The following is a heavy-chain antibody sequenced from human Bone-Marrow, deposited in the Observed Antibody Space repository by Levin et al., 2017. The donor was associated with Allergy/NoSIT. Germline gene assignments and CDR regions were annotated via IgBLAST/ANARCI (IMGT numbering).Heavy chain of an antibody. CDR2: MNPNSGNT. CDR3: ARAAYYDFRFDP. Sequence: GASVKVSCKASGYTFTSYDINWVRQATGQGLEWMGWMNPNSGNTGYAQKFQGRVTMTRNTSISTAYMELSSLRSEDTAVYYCARAAYYDFRFDPWGQGTLVTVSS. J-gene: IGHJ5*02. V-gene: IGHV1-8*01. CDR1: GYTFTSYD. D-gene: IGHD3-3*01.